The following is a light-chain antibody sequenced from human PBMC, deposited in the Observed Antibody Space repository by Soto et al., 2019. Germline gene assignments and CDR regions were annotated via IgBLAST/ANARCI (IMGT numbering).Light chain of an antibody. CDR3: AAWDDSLRGLWV. CDR1: SSNIGSNY. Sequence: QPVLTQPPSASGTPGQRVIISCSGSSSNIGSNYVYWYQQLPGTAPKLLIYRNNQRPSGVPDRFSGSKSDTSASLAISGLRSEDEAAYYCAAWDDSLRGLWVFGGGTKLTVL. J-gene: IGLJ3*02. V-gene: IGLV1-47*01. CDR2: RNN.